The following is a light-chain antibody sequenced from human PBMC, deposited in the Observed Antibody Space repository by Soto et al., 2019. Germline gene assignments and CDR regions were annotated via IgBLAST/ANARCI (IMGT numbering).Light chain of an antibody. Sequence: AIQLTQSPSSLSASVGDRVTITCRASQGISSALAWYQQRPGKAPKLLIYDASSLHSGVPSRFSGSDSGTDFTLKIIRLQHEDFAPDSCRPFHSYPLTFGGGTKVEI. CDR2: DAS. CDR1: QGISSA. CDR3: RPFHSYPLT. V-gene: IGKV1-13*02. J-gene: IGKJ4*01.